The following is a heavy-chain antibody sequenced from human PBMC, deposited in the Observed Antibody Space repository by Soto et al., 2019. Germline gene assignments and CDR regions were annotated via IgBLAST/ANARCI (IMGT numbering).Heavy chain of an antibody. CDR1: GFTVSSHY. J-gene: IGHJ6*02. V-gene: IGHV3-53*02. CDR2: IYSGGST. D-gene: IGHD5-12*01. Sequence: EVQLVETGGGLIQPGGSLRLSCAASGFTVSSHYMSWVRQAPGKGLEWVSVIYSGGSTYYADSVKGRFTISRDNSKNTLYLQMNSLRAEDTAVYYCARGLATNNYYYYGMDVWGQGTTVTVSS. CDR3: ARGLATNNYYYYGMDV.